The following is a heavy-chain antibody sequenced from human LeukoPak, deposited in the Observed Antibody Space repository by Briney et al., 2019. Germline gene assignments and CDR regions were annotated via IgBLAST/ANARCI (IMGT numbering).Heavy chain of an antibody. V-gene: IGHV1-46*01. J-gene: IGHJ5*02. CDR3: ARVGRNLGSGSYYNRWFDP. CDR2: INPSGGST. Sequence: ASVKVSCKASGYTFTSYYMHWVRQAPGQGLEWMGIINPSGGSTSYAQKFQGRVTMTRDMSTSTVYMELSSLRSEDTAVYYCARVGRNLGSGSYYNRWFDPWGQGTLVTVSS. CDR1: GYTFTSYY. D-gene: IGHD3-10*01.